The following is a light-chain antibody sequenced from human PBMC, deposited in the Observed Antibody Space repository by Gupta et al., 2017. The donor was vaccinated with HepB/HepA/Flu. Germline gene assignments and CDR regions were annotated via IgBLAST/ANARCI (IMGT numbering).Light chain of an antibody. Sequence: IVMTQSPLSLPATPGEPASISCRSSQSLMHRNGNNYLDWNLQKPGQSPQLLIYLASNRDSGVPDMFSGSGSGTYFTLKISRVEAEDAGLYYCMQTLQAPFTFGGGTKVEIK. V-gene: IGKV2-28*01. CDR2: LAS. J-gene: IGKJ4*01. CDR3: MQTLQAPFT. CDR1: QSLMHRNGNNY.